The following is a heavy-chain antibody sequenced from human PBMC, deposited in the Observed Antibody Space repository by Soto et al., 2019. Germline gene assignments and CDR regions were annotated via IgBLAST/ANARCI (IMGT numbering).Heavy chain of an antibody. CDR1: GGSFSGYY. Sequence: SETLSLTCAVYGGSFSGYYWSWIRQPPGKGLEWMGEINHSGSTKYNPSLKSRVTISVDTSKNQFSLKLSSVTAADTAVYYCARYSPGYSQRTHYYYGMDVWGQGTTVTVSS. CDR2: INHSGST. CDR3: ARYSPGYSQRTHYYYGMDV. V-gene: IGHV4-34*01. J-gene: IGHJ6*02. D-gene: IGHD5-18*01.